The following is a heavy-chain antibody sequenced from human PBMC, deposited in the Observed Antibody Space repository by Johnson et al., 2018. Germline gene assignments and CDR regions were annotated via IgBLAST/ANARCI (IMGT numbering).Heavy chain of an antibody. CDR1: GRSISSSSYY. Sequence: QVQLQESGPGLVKPSETLSLTCTVSGRSISSSSYYWGWIRQPPGKGLEWIASMYYSGSTYYNSSLKSRLTTSVDTSKNQFSLNLTSVTAADTAVYYWAREMGDYGGYYYSYMDVWGKGTTVTVSS. V-gene: IGHV4-39*07. D-gene: IGHD4-17*01. J-gene: IGHJ6*03. CDR2: MYYSGST. CDR3: AREMGDYGGYYYSYMDV.